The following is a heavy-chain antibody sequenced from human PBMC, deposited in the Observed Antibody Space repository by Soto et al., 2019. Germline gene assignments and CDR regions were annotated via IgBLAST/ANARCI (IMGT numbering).Heavy chain of an antibody. CDR1: GFSFRDYW. CDR3: AAYCYTMTCTHFHGYS. V-gene: IGHV3-7*03. CDR2: IKQDESDK. J-gene: IGHJ5*02. D-gene: IGHD3-16*02. Sequence: GGSLRLSCAVSGFSFRDYWMSWVRQAPGKGLEWVANIKQDESDKYYVDSVKGRFTISRDNAKNALYLQMNSLRVEDTAVYYCAAYCYTMTCTHFHGYSWGQGTQVTVSS.